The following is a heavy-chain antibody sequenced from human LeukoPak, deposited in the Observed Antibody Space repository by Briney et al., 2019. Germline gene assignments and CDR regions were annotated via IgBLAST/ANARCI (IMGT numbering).Heavy chain of an antibody. D-gene: IGHD6-19*01. J-gene: IGHJ6*03. CDR1: GGSINTYY. CDR3: ARDAGSSGWYSVNYYYYMDV. Sequence: SETLSLTCAVSGGSINTYYWSWIRQPAGKGLEWIGRIYSSGSTNYNPSLKSRVTMSVDTSKNQFSLKLSSVTAADTAVYYCARDAGSSGWYSVNYYYYMDVWGKGTTVTISS. CDR2: IYSSGST. V-gene: IGHV4-4*07.